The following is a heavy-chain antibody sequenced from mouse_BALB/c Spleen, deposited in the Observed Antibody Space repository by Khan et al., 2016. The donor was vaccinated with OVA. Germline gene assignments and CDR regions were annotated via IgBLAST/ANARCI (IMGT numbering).Heavy chain of an antibody. CDR3: ARRGLRWDFDY. D-gene: IGHD1-1*01. Sequence: QVQLQQSGAELAKPGASVKMSCKASGYTFINYWILWVKQRPGQGLEWIGYINPSTGYPEYTQNFKEKATLTEDKASSTAYMQLRSLTSEDTAVEYCARRGLRWDFDYWGQGTTLTVSS. CDR1: GYTFINYW. CDR2: INPSTGYP. J-gene: IGHJ2*01. V-gene: IGHV1-7*01.